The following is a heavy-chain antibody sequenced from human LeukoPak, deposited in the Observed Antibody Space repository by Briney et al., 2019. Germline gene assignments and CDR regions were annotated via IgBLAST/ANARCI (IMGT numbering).Heavy chain of an antibody. J-gene: IGHJ3*02. V-gene: IGHV4-34*01. D-gene: IGHD2-2*01. Sequence: SETLSLTCAVYGGSFSGYYWSWIRQPPGKGLEWIGEINHSGSTNYNPSLKSRVTISVDTSKNQFSLKLSSVTAADTAVYYCAREGTIVVVPAAIAIAFDIWGQGTMVTVSS. CDR2: INHSGST. CDR3: AREGTIVVVPAAIAIAFDI. CDR1: GGSFSGYY.